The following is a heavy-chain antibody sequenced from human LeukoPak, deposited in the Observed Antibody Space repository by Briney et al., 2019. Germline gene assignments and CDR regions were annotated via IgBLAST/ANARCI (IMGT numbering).Heavy chain of an antibody. CDR3: VSQSSLWFDP. CDR2: IYTSGST. V-gene: IGHV4-4*07. J-gene: IGHJ5*02. CDR1: GGSISSYY. Sequence: SETLSLTCTVSGGSISSYYWSWIRQPAGKGLEWIGRIYTSGSTNYNPSLKSRVTISVDTSKNQFSLKLSSVTAADTAVYYCVSQSSLWFDPWGQGTLVTVSS. D-gene: IGHD3-16*02.